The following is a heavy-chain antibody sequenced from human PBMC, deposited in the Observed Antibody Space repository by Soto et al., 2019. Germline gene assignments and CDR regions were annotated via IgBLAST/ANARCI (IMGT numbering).Heavy chain of an antibody. V-gene: IGHV4-31*03. J-gene: IGHJ4*02. CDR3: ARIEMASIK. Sequence: TLSLTCSVSGASIRSGGYYSSWLRQSPGKGLEWIGHIYYTGSTFYSPSLKSRLTISLDTSKNQFSLDLRSVTAADTAMYYCARIEMASIKWGRGTLVTVSS. CDR2: IYYTGST. CDR1: GASIRSGGYY.